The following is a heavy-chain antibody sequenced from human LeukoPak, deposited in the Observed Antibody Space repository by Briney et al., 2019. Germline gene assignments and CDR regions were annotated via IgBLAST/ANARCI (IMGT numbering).Heavy chain of an antibody. CDR1: GFTFSSYG. CDR2: ISGSGGST. J-gene: IGHJ6*04. CDR3: AELGITMIGGV. D-gene: IGHD3-10*02. V-gene: IGHV3-23*01. Sequence: GGSLRLSCAASGFTFSSYGMSWVRQAPGKGLEWVSAISGSGGSTYYADSVKGRLTISRDNAKNSLYLQMNSLRAEDTAVYYCAELGITMIGGVWGKGTTVTISS.